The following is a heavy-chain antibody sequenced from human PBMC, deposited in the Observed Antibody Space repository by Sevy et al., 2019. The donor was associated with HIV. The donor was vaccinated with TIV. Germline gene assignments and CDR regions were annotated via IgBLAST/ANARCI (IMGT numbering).Heavy chain of an antibody. J-gene: IGHJ6*02. D-gene: IGHD2-2*01. CDR1: GFVFGAYS. Sequence: GGSLRLSCAASGFVFGAYSMNWVRQVPGKGLEWVSAISRNSDYIFYADSVKGRFTISRDNAKKSLYLQMNSLRVEDLAVYDSAWEGDCIGNDCYDDRSFPSYYNNPIDVWGQGTTVTVSS. CDR3: AWEGDCIGNDCYDDRSFPSYYNNPIDV. CDR2: ISRNSDYI. V-gene: IGHV3-21*01.